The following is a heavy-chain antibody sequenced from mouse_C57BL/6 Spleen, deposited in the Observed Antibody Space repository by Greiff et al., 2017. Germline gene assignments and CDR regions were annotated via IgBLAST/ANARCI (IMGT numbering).Heavy chain of an antibody. Sequence: VQLQQSGAELVRPGTSVKVSCKASGYAFTNYLIEWVKQRPGQGLEWIGVINPGSGGTNYNEKFKGKATLTADKSSSTAYMQLSSLTSEDTAVYVCARSESNYRYWGQGTTLTVSS. CDR2: INPGSGGT. V-gene: IGHV1-54*01. D-gene: IGHD2-5*01. CDR3: ARSESNYRY. CDR1: GYAFTNYL. J-gene: IGHJ2*01.